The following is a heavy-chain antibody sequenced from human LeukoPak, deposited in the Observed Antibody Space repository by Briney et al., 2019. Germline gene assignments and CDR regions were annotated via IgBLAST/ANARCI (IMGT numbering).Heavy chain of an antibody. J-gene: IGHJ6*03. CDR3: ARGPLTGEHYHYYMDV. D-gene: IGHD7-27*01. V-gene: IGHV1-8*03. CDR2: MNPNTGKT. Sequence: AAVKVSCKASGYSFSTSDINWVRQAPGQGLEWMGWMNPNTGKTGYAQKFQGRVTISGNSSISTVDMELSSLTTDDTAVYYCARGPLTGEHYHYYMDVWGKGTTVTVSS. CDR1: GYSFSTSD.